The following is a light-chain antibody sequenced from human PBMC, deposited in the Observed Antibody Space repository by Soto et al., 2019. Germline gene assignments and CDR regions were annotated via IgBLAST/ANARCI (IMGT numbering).Light chain of an antibody. CDR2: QDS. CDR3: QAWDSSTAEV. J-gene: IGLJ2*01. V-gene: IGLV3-1*01. Sequence: SYELTQPPSVSVSPGQTASITCSGDKLGDKYACWYQQKPGQSPVLAIYQDSKRPSGIPERFSGSNSGNTATLTISGTQAMDEADYYCQAWDSSTAEVFGGGTKLTVL. CDR1: KLGDKY.